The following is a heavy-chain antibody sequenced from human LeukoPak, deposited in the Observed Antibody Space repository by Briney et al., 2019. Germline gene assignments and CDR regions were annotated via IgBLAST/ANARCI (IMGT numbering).Heavy chain of an antibody. D-gene: IGHD3-9*01. CDR3: ARGGYDILTGHITMQFDY. V-gene: IGHV1-2*02. J-gene: IGHJ4*02. CDR2: INPNSGGT. Sequence: GASVKVSCKASGYTFTGYYMHWVRQAPGQGLEWMGWINPNSGGTNYAQKFQGRVTMTRDTSISTAYMELSRLRSDDTAVYYCARGGYDILTGHITMQFDYWGQGTLVTVSS. CDR1: GYTFTGYY.